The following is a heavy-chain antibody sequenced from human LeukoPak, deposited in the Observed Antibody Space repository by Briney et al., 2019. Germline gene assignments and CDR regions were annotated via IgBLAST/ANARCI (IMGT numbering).Heavy chain of an antibody. V-gene: IGHV4-30-4*01. J-gene: IGHJ4*02. D-gene: IGHD1-26*01. CDR1: GGSISSGDYY. CDR3: ARVPCIVGASEYDY. CDR2: IYYSGST. Sequence: PSQTLSLTCTVSGGSISSGDYYWSWIRQPPGKGLEWIGYIYYSGSTYYNPSLKSRVTISVDTSKNQFSLKLSSVTAADTAVYYCARVPCIVGASEYDYWGQGTLVTVSS.